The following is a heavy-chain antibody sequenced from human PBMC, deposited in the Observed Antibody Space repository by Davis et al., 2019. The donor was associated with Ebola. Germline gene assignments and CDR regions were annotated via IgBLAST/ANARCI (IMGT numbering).Heavy chain of an antibody. Sequence: GGSLRLSCAASGFRFGSYAMGWVRQPPGKGLEWVAIISGPGSAYYADSVKGRFTISRDNSQNTVVVHMNSLRAEDTAIYYCAKSGLSFGVVKYHYGMDVWGKGTTVTVSS. D-gene: IGHD3-3*01. CDR1: GFRFGSYA. V-gene: IGHV3-23*01. CDR2: ISGPGSA. CDR3: AKSGLSFGVVKYHYGMDV. J-gene: IGHJ6*04.